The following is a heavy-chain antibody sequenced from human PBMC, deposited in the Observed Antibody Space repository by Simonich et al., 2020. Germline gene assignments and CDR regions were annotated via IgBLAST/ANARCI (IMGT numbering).Heavy chain of an antibody. CDR1: GYTFTGYY. D-gene: IGHD2-2*01. V-gene: IGHV1-2*02. J-gene: IGHJ3*02. CDR3: ARDPVVPAAIRNAFDI. CDR2: INPNSGGT. Sequence: QVQLVQSGAEVKKPGASVKVSCKASGYTFTGYYMHWVRQAPGKGLEWMGWINPNSGGTNYAQNVQGRVTMTRDTSISTAYMELSRLRSDDTAVYYCARDPVVPAAIRNAFDIWGQGTMVTVSS.